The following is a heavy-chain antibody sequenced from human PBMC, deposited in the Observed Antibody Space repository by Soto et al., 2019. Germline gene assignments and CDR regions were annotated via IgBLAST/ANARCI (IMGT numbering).Heavy chain of an antibody. D-gene: IGHD3-22*01. CDR3: ARTYDGSGPNSGGYAFDI. V-gene: IGHV4-59*01. CDR2: IYYSGT. Sequence: SDTLSLTRSVSGGSLSSYYWSWIRQPPGKGLEWIAYIYYSGTSYNPSLKSRVSISLDTSKNQFSLKLSSVTAADTAVYYCARTYDGSGPNSGGYAFDIWGQGTMVTVS. CDR1: GGSLSSYY. J-gene: IGHJ3*02.